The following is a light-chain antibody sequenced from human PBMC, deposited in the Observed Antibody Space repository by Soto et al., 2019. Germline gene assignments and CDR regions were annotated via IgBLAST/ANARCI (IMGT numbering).Light chain of an antibody. V-gene: IGLV2-23*03. J-gene: IGLJ2*01. CDR1: SSDVGSYNL. CDR2: EGS. CDR3: CSYGGSSTFVV. Sequence: QSALTQPASVSGSPGQSITISCPGTSSDVGSYNLVSWYQLHPGKAPKLMIYEGSKWPSGVSNRFSGSKSGNTASLTISGLQAEDEADYYCCSYGGSSTFVVFGGGTKLTVL.